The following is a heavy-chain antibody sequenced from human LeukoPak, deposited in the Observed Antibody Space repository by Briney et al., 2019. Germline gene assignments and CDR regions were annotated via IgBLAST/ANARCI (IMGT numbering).Heavy chain of an antibody. CDR3: ARSDRYSYDDFDY. V-gene: IGHV1-2*02. J-gene: IGHJ4*02. Sequence: GASVKVTCKASGYTFTGYYMHWVRQAPGQGLEWMGWINPNSGGTNYAQKFQGRVTMTRDTSISTAYMELSRLRSDDTAVYYCARSDRYSYDDFDYWGQGTLVTVSS. CDR2: INPNSGGT. D-gene: IGHD5-18*01. CDR1: GYTFTGYY.